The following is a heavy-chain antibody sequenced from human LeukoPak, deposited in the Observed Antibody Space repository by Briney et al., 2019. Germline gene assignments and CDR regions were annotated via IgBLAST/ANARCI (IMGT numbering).Heavy chain of an antibody. D-gene: IGHD2-8*01. CDR2: VYYSGST. CDR3: ARASFNVVFGNWFDP. Sequence: GSLRLSCAASGFTFSSYAMSWVRQAPGKGLEWIGHVYYSGSTFYNPSLKSRVTISVDTSKHQFSLKLRSVTAADTAIYYCARASFNVVFGNWFDPLGPGNPGHRLL. V-gene: IGHV4-59*04. J-gene: IGHJ5*02. CDR1: GFTFSSYA.